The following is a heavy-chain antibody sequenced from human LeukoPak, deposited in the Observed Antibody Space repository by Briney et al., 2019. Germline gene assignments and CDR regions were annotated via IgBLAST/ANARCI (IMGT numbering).Heavy chain of an antibody. CDR2: IYYSGST. Sequence: SETLSLTCTVSGYSISSGYYWGWIRQPPGKGLEGFGYIYYSGSTNYNPSLKSRVTISVDTSKNQFSLKLSSVTAADTAVYYCARLVSSWYRGGVDYWGQGTLVTVSS. J-gene: IGHJ4*02. V-gene: IGHV4-61*01. D-gene: IGHD6-13*01. CDR3: ARLVSSWYRGGVDY. CDR1: GYSISSGYY.